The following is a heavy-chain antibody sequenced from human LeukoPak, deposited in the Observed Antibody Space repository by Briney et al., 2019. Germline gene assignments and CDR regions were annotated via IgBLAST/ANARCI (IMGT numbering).Heavy chain of an antibody. CDR1: GYTLTELS. V-gene: IGHV1-24*01. Sequence: RASVKVSCKVSGYTLTELSMHWVRQAPGKGLEWMGGFDPEDGETIYAQKFQGRVTMTEDTSTDTAYMELSSLRSEDTAVYYCATTKYYYDSSGFDYWGQGTLSPSPQ. CDR3: ATTKYYYDSSGFDY. D-gene: IGHD3-22*01. J-gene: IGHJ4*02. CDR2: FDPEDGET.